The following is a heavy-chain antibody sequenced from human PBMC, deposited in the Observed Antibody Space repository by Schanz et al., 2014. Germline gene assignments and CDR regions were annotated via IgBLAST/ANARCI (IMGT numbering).Heavy chain of an antibody. J-gene: IGHJ4*02. D-gene: IGHD3-22*01. V-gene: IGHV3-15*01. CDR2: FKSNVDGGTT. CDR1: GFSFSDYG. Sequence: VQLVESGGGVVQPGRSLRLSCAGSGFSFSDYGMHWVRQAPGKGLEWVGRFKSNVDGGTTDYAAPVKGRFTISRDNSKNTLYLQMNSLRTEDTAVYFCAKSYDTTGYSGFDYWGQGTLVTVSS. CDR3: AKSYDTTGYSGFDY.